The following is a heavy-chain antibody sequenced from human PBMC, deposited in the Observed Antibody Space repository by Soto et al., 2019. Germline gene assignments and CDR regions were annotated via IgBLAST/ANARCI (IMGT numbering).Heavy chain of an antibody. CDR3: AKRGSSSFGWYNWLDP. CDR2: ISGSGGST. Sequence: GGSLRLSCAASGFTFSSYAMSWVRQAPGKGLEWVSAISGSGGSTYYADSVKGRFTISRDNSKNTLYLQMNSLRAEDTAVYYCAKRGSSSFGWYNWLDPWGQGTLVTV. V-gene: IGHV3-23*01. J-gene: IGHJ5*02. CDR1: GFTFSSYA. D-gene: IGHD6-6*01.